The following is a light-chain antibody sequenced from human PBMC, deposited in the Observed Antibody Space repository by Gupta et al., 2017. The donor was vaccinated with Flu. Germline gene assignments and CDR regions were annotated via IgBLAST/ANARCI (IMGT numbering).Light chain of an antibody. V-gene: IGKV3-20*01. Sequence: EIVLTQSPGTLSLSPGERATLSCRASQSASTNLAWYQQKPDQAPRLLIYSASTRVTGIPDRFSGSGSGTDFTLTINRLEPEDFAVYYCQHFGGSPFTFGPGTRVDLK. CDR3: QHFGGSPFT. J-gene: IGKJ3*01. CDR2: SAS. CDR1: QSASTN.